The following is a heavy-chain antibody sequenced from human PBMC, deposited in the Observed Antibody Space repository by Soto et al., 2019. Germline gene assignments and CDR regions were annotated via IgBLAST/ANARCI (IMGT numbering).Heavy chain of an antibody. CDR3: ARGHSSSWYDY. CDR2: IYYSGST. V-gene: IGHV4-59*01. J-gene: IGHJ4*02. Sequence: QVQLQESGPGLVKPSETLSLTCTVSGGSISSYYWSWIRQPPGKGLEWIGYIYYSGSTNYNRSLKSRVTISVDTSKNQFSLKLSSVTAADTAVYYCARGHSSSWYDYWGQGTLVTVSS. CDR1: GGSISSYY. D-gene: IGHD6-13*01.